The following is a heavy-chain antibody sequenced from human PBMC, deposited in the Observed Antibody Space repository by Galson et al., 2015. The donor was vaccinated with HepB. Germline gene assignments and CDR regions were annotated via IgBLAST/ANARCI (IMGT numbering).Heavy chain of an antibody. D-gene: IGHD3-22*01. CDR2: IKSKGEDGTT. J-gene: IGHJ6*03. CDR3: TAETDMYDYDSSGYSYFYYMDV. Sequence: SLRLSCAASGFTFSNAWMSWVRQAPGKGLEWVGRIKSKGEDGTTDYAAPEKGRFTISRDDSKNTLYLQMNSLKAEDTAVYYCTAETDMYDYDSSGYSYFYYMDVWGKGTTVTVSS. CDR1: GFTFSNAW. V-gene: IGHV3-15*01.